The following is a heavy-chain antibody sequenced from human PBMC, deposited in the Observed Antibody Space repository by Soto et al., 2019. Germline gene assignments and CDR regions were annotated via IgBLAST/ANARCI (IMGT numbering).Heavy chain of an antibody. J-gene: IGHJ4*02. V-gene: IGHV1-18*01. CDR2: ISANTDTT. D-gene: IGHD3-10*01. CDR3: ARGPNVVHFDY. CDR1: GYTFTNFG. Sequence: ASVKVSCKASGYTFTNFGVTWVRRAPGQGLEWMGWISANTDTTNYAQKFQGRVTMTRDTSMSTAYMELSRLRSDDTAVYYCARGPNVVHFDYWGQGTLVTVSS.